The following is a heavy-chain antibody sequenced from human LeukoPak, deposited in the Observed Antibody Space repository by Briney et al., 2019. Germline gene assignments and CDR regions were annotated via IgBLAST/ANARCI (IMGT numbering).Heavy chain of an antibody. CDR1: GYTFTGYY. Sequence: ASVKVSCKASGYTFTGYYMHWVRQAPGQGLEWMGWINPNSGGTNYAQKFQGRVTMTRDTSISTAYMELSRLRSDDTAVYYCARGRYYYDSSGYWSAFDIWGQGTMVTVSS. D-gene: IGHD3-22*01. V-gene: IGHV1-2*02. CDR2: INPNSGGT. J-gene: IGHJ3*02. CDR3: ARGRYYYDSSGYWSAFDI.